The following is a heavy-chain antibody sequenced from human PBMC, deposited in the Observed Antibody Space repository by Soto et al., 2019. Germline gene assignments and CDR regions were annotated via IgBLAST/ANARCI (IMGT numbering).Heavy chain of an antibody. D-gene: IGHD3-22*01. CDR2: IIPIFGTA. CDR1: GGTFSSYA. CDR3: ARDPPTYYDSSGYNWFDP. Sequence: SVKVSCKASGGTFSSYAISWVRQAPGQGLEWMGGIIPIFGTANYAQKFQGRVTITADESTSTAYMELSSLRSEDTAVYYCARDPPTYYDSSGYNWFDPWGRGTLVTVSS. J-gene: IGHJ5*02. V-gene: IGHV1-69*13.